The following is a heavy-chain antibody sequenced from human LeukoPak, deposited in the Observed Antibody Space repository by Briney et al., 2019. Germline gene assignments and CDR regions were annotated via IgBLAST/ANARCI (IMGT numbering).Heavy chain of an antibody. V-gene: IGHV3-66*01. D-gene: IGHD1-26*01. CDR3: ARDHSADYSHAFDS. CDR2: MDFDGRF. J-gene: IGHJ3*02. Sequence: GGSLRVSCAVSGFTVSVNYMTWVRQAPGSGLEWVSSMDFDGRFSYPDSVKGRFSISRDHSKNTLYLQMNSQRAEDTAVYYCARDHSADYSHAFDSWGQGTVVTVSS. CDR1: GFTVSVNY.